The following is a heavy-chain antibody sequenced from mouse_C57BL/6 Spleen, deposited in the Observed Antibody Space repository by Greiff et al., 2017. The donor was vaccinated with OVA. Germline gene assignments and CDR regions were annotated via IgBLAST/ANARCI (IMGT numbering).Heavy chain of an antibody. CDR1: GYTFTSYW. V-gene: IGHV1-7*01. CDR2: INPGRGCT. J-gene: IGHJ2*01. Sequence: VQVVESGAGLAKPGASVKLSCKASGYTFTSYWMHWVKQRPGQGLEWIGYINPGRGCTKYNQKIKDKATLTADKSSSTAYMQLSSLTYEDSAVYYCAWGTTVVAYYFDYWGQGTTLTVSS. CDR3: AWGTTVVAYYFDY. D-gene: IGHD1-1*01.